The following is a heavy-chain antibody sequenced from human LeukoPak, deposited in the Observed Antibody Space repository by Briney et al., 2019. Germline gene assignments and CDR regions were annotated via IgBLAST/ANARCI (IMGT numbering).Heavy chain of an antibody. J-gene: IGHJ4*02. CDR3: AAITTVTKGY. D-gene: IGHD4-17*01. CDR2: INHSGST. V-gene: IGHV4-34*08. CDR1: GFTFSSYS. Sequence: GSLRLSCAASGFTFSSYSMNWVRQPPGKGLEWIGEINHSGSTNYNPSLKSRVTISVDTSKNQFSLKLSSVTAADTAMYYCAAITTVTKGYWGQGTLVTVSS.